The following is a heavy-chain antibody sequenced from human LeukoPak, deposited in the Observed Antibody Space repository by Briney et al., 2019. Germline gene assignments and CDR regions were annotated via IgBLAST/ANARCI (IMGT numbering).Heavy chain of an antibody. CDR3: TRTVLDCKNGVCYDY. J-gene: IGHJ4*02. V-gene: IGHV1-18*01. Sequence: ASVKVSCKASGGTFSSYTIRWVRQAPGQGLEWMGWISPYNGNTIYAQKLQGRVTVTTDTSTSTAYMELRSLRSDDTAVYYCTRTVLDCKNGVCYDYWGQGTLVTVSS. CDR2: ISPYNGNT. D-gene: IGHD2-8*01. CDR1: GGTFSSYT.